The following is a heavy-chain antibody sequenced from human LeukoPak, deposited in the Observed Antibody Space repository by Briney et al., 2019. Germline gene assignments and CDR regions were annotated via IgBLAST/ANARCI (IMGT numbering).Heavy chain of an antibody. CDR2: ISSTGSTT. Sequence: GGSLRLSCAASGFTFDDYGMSWVRQAPGKGLEWVSYISSTGSTTYYADSVKGRFTISRDNAKNSLYLQMNSLRADDTAVYYCASDDYVSQYYFDYWGQGTLVTVSS. D-gene: IGHD3-16*01. CDR3: ASDDYVSQYYFDY. CDR1: GFTFDDYG. J-gene: IGHJ4*02. V-gene: IGHV3-48*04.